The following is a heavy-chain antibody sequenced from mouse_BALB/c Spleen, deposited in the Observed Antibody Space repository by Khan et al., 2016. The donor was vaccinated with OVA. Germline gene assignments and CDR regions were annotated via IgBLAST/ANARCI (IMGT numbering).Heavy chain of an antibody. V-gene: IGHV1S56*01. D-gene: IGHD2-14*01. Sequence: QVQLQQSGAKLVKPGASVKFSCKASGYTFTSYDINWVRQRPEQGLEWLGWIFPGAGSTKYNEKFKGKATLTTDKSSRTAYMQLSRLTSEDSAVYFVARGGYGWFDYWGQGTLVTVSA. CDR1: GYTFTSYD. J-gene: IGHJ3*01. CDR3: ARGGYGWFDY. CDR2: IFPGAGST.